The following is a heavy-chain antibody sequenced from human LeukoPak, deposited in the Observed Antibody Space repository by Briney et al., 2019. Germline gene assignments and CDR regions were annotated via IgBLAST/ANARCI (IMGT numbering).Heavy chain of an antibody. V-gene: IGHV1-46*01. CDR2: INPSGGST. CDR3: ARGAITMIVVVTRETGGFDY. D-gene: IGHD3-22*01. CDR1: GYTFTSYY. J-gene: IGHJ4*02. Sequence: ASVKVSCKASGYTFTSYYMHWVRQAPGQGLEWMGIINPSGGSTSYAQKFQGRVTMTRDTSTSTVYMELSSLRSEDTAVYYCARGAITMIVVVTRETGGFDYWGQGTLVTVSS.